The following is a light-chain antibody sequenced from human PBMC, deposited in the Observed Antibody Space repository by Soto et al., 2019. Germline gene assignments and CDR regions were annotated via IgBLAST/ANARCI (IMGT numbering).Light chain of an antibody. CDR3: QLYGSSPLIT. V-gene: IGKV3-20*01. Sequence: EIVLTQSPGTLSLSPGERATLSCRASQSVSSSYLAWYQQKPGQAPRLLIYGASSRATGIPDRFSGSGSGTDFTLTISRLEPEDIAVYYCQLYGSSPLITFGQGTRLEIK. CDR2: GAS. CDR1: QSVSSSY. J-gene: IGKJ5*01.